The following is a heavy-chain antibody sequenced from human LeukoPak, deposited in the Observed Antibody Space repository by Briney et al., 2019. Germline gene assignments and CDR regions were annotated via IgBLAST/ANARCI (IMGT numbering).Heavy chain of an antibody. J-gene: IGHJ4*02. CDR2: ISASGGNS. Sequence: GGSLRLSCEASGFTFSDSAMSWVRQASGRGLEWVSLISASGGNSYYADSVKGRFTVSRDSSKNTLHLQMNSLRAEDTAVYYCARDDDYWGQGTLVTVSS. V-gene: IGHV3-23*01. CDR3: ARDDDY. CDR1: GFTFSDSA.